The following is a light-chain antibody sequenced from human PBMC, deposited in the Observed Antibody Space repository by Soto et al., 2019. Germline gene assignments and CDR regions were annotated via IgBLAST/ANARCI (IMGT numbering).Light chain of an antibody. CDR1: QSLLHSNGYNY. CDR3: QQYYSTPLT. J-gene: IGKJ4*01. V-gene: IGKV2-28*01. Sequence: DIVMTQSPLSLPVTPGEPASIXXRSXQSLLHSNGYNYVDWYLQKPGQSPQXXIDLGSNRASGGPDRFSGSGAGTDFTLTSSSLQAEDVAVYYCQQYYSTPLTFGGGTKVEIK. CDR2: LGS.